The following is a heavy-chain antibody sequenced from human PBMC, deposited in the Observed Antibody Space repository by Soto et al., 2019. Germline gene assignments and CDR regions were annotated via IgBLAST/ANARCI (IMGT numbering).Heavy chain of an antibody. V-gene: IGHV1-69*02. D-gene: IGHD2-8*01. J-gene: IGHJ4*02. CDR2: IIPILGIA. CDR3: ARMANGVVSAADY. Sequence: QVQLVHSGAEVKKPGSSVKVSCKASGGTFSSYTISWVRQAPGQGLEWMGRIIPILGIANYAQKFQGRVTITADKSTSTAYMELSSLRSEDTAVYYCARMANGVVSAADYWGQGTLVTVSS. CDR1: GGTFSSYT.